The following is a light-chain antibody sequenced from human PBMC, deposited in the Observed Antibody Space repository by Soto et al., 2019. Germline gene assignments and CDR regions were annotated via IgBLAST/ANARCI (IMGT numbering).Light chain of an antibody. V-gene: IGKV3-11*01. CDR3: QQRSNWIT. J-gene: IGKJ5*01. CDR2: DAS. CDR1: QSVSSY. Sequence: VVLTQSPAALSLSPGERASLACRASQSVSSYLAWYQQKPGQAPRLLIYDASNRATGIPARFSGSGSGTDFPLTISSLEPEDFAVYYCQQRSNWITFGQGARLET.